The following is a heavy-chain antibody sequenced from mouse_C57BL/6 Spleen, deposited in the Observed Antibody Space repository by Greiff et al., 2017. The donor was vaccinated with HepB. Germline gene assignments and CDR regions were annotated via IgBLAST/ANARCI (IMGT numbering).Heavy chain of an antibody. CDR3: ADSNYGYWYFDV. D-gene: IGHD2-5*01. Sequence: QVQLQQSGAELARPGASVKLSCKASGYTFTSYGISWVKQRTGQGLEWIGEIYPRSGNTYYNEKFKGKATLTADKSTSTAYMELRSLTSEDSAVYFCADSNYGYWYFDVWGTGTTVTVSS. CDR2: IYPRSGNT. CDR1: GYTFTSYG. J-gene: IGHJ1*03. V-gene: IGHV1-81*01.